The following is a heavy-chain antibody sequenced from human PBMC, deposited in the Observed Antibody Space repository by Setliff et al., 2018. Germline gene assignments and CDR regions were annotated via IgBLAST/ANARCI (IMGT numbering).Heavy chain of an antibody. Sequence: SETLSLTCTVYGGSLSNYYWSWIRQPPGKGLEWIGEINHSGSTNYNPSLTSRVTISVDTSKNQFSLKLSSVTAADTALYYCRRAVVGRDVFDVWGQGTVVTVSS. CDR3: RRAVVGRDVFDV. CDR2: INHSGST. D-gene: IGHD1-1*01. CDR1: GGSLSNYY. J-gene: IGHJ3*01. V-gene: IGHV4-34*01.